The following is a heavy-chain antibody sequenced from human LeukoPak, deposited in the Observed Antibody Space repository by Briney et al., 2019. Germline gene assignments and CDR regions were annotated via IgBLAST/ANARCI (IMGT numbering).Heavy chain of an antibody. D-gene: IGHD1-26*01. J-gene: IGHJ4*02. V-gene: IGHV4-59*01. CDR2: IYYSGST. CDR3: ARGKWELLGGYYLDY. Sequence: PSETLSLTCTVSGGSISSYYWSWIRQPPGKGLEWIGYIYYSGSTNYNPSLKSRVTTSVDTSKNQFSLKLSSITPADTAVHYCARGKWELLGGYYLDYWGKETLVTASS. CDR1: GGSISSYY.